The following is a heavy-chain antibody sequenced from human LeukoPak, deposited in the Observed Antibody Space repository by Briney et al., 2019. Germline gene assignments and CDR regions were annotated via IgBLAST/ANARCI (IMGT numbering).Heavy chain of an antibody. J-gene: IGHJ4*02. Sequence: ASVKVSCKASGYTFTSCDINWVRQATGQGLEWMGWMNPNSGNTGYAQKFQGKVTMTRDTSISTAYMELSRLRSDDTAVYYCAREGEPETSHEEEVFDYWGQGTLVTVSS. D-gene: IGHD1-14*01. V-gene: IGHV1-8*01. CDR2: MNPNSGNT. CDR3: AREGEPETSHEEEVFDY. CDR1: GYTFTSCD.